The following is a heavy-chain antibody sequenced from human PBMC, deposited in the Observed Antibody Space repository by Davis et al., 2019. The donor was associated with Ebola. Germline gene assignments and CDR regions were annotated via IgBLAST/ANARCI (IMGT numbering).Heavy chain of an antibody. Sequence: PSETLSLTCTVSGGSISSHYWSWIRQPPGKGMEWIGYIYYSGSTNYNPSLKSRVTISVDTSKNQFSLKLSSVTAADTAVDYCAREGSSSWGNWFDPWGQGTLVTVSS. D-gene: IGHD6-13*01. CDR2: IYYSGST. J-gene: IGHJ5*02. V-gene: IGHV4-59*11. CDR1: GGSISSHY. CDR3: AREGSSSWGNWFDP.